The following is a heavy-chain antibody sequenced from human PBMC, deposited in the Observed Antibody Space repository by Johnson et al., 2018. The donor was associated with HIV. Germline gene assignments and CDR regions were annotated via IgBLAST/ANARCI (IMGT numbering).Heavy chain of an antibody. D-gene: IGHD2-15*01. V-gene: IGHV3-7*05. CDR2: IKQDGSEK. CDR3: ARVGILRRRGAFDI. Sequence: MQLVESGGGVVQPGRSLRLSCAASGFTFSSYWMSWVRQAPGKGLEWVANIKQDGSEKYYVDSVKGRFTISRDNAKNSLYLQMNSLRAEGTAVYYCARVGILRRRGAFDIWGQGTMVTVSS. J-gene: IGHJ3*02. CDR1: GFTFSSYW.